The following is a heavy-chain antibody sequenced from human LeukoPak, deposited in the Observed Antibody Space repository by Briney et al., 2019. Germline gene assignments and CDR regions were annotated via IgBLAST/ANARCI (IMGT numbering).Heavy chain of an antibody. V-gene: IGHV6-1*01. CDR3: ARRLAGYCSSSGCLYYFDY. CDR1: GDSVSSNGAA. Sequence: SQTLSLTCAISGDSVSSNGAAWNWIRQSPSRGLEWLGRTYYRSKWYNDYAISVKSRITINPDTSKNQFSLQLNSVTPENTAVYYCARRLAGYCSSSGCLYYFDYWGQGTLVTVSS. D-gene: IGHD2-2*01. CDR2: TYYRSKWYN. J-gene: IGHJ4*02.